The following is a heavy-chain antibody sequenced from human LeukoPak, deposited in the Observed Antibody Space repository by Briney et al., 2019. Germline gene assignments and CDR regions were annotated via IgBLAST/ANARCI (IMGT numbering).Heavy chain of an antibody. Sequence: GESLRISCKGSGYSFTSYWISWVRQMPGKGLEWMGRIDPSDSYTNYSPSFQGHVTISADKSISTAYLQWSSLKASDTAMYYCARGGYCSSTSCQGGNWFDPWGQGTLVTVSS. V-gene: IGHV5-10-1*01. CDR3: ARGGYCSSTSCQGGNWFDP. J-gene: IGHJ5*02. D-gene: IGHD2-2*01. CDR1: GYSFTSYW. CDR2: IDPSDSYT.